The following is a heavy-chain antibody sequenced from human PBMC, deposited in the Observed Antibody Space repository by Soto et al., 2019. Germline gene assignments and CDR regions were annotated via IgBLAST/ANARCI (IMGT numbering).Heavy chain of an antibody. CDR1: GYTFTSYA. CDR2: INAGNGNT. Sequence: QVQLVQSGAEEKKPGASVKVSCKASGYTFTSYAMHWVRQAPGQRLEWMGWINAGNGNTKYSQKFQGRVTITRDTSESTAYRELSSLRSEYTAVYDCARADGVGFVGPGGQGTLVTVSS. V-gene: IGHV1-3*05. J-gene: IGHJ5*02. CDR3: ARADGVGFVGP. D-gene: IGHD2-2*01.